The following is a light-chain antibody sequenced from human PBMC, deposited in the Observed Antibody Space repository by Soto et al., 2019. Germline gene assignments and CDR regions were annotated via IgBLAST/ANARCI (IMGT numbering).Light chain of an antibody. J-gene: IGKJ1*01. CDR1: QSVRSY. Sequence: EIGLTQSPATLSLSPWERATLSCMASQSVRSYLAWYQQKPGQAPRLLIYDASTRATGIPDRFSGSGSGTDFTLTISRLEPEDFVVYYCQQYGSSPRPFGQGTKVDIK. CDR2: DAS. CDR3: QQYGSSPRP. V-gene: IGKV3-20*01.